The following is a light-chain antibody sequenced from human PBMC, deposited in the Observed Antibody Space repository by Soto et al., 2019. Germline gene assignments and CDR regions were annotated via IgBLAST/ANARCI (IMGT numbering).Light chain of an antibody. J-gene: IGLJ1*01. CDR2: KGT. V-gene: IGLV2-23*01. CDR1: SSDVGAYNS. CDR3: CSSAPESHYV. Sequence: QYMRAHPASVSWYPGHSVTISCTGTSSDVGAYNSVSWYQQHPDKAPQLMIYKGTQRPSGVSNRFSGSTSGNAASLTISGLQAGEEADYFCCSSAPESHYVFGTETKVTVL.